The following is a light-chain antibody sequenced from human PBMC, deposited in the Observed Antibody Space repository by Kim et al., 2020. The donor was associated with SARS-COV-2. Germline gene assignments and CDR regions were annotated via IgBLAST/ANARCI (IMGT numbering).Light chain of an antibody. CDR1: QTVTIY. CDR2: HAT. Sequence: LSPADRATLSCRANQTVTIYLAGYKQKTGQAPTVLIYHATNGASGIPARFSASGSGTDFTLTISSLEPDDFAVYYCQQRSKWQYTFGQGTKVDIK. V-gene: IGKV3-11*01. CDR3: QQRSKWQYT. J-gene: IGKJ2*01.